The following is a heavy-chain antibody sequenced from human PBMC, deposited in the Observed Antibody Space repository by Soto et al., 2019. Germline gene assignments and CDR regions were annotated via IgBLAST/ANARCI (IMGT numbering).Heavy chain of an antibody. D-gene: IGHD2-2*02. J-gene: IGHJ5*02. CDR2: IYYSEST. Sequence: SETLSLTCTVSGGSISSGDYYWSWIRQPPGKGLEWIGYIYYSESTYYNPSLKSRVTISVDTSKNQFSLTLTSVTAADTAMYYCDRTKYCTNTSCYRGRNNWFDPWGPGTLVTVSS. V-gene: IGHV4-30-4*01. CDR1: GGSISSGDYY. CDR3: DRTKYCTNTSCYRGRNNWFDP.